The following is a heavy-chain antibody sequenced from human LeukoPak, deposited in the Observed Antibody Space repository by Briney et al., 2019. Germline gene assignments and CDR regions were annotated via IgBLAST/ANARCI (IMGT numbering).Heavy chain of an antibody. CDR2: FTSSSTI. D-gene: IGHD3-16*01. CDR1: GFTFSSYS. CDR3: ARRVPNQVITDYFDY. J-gene: IGHJ4*02. V-gene: IGHV3-48*04. Sequence: GGSLRLSCAASGFTFSSYSMSWVRQAPGKGLEWVSYFTSSSTIYYADSVKGRFTISRDNAKNTLYLQMNSLRAEDTAVYYCARRVPNQVITDYFDYWGQGTLVTVSS.